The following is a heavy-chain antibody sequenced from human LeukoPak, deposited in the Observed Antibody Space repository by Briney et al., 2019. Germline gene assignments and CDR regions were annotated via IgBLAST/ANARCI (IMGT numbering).Heavy chain of an antibody. J-gene: IGHJ4*02. D-gene: IGHD3-22*01. V-gene: IGHV3-48*02. Sequence: PGGSLRLSCAASGFTFSSYSMNWVRQAPGKGLEWVSYISSSSSTIYYADSVKGRFTISRDNARNSLYLQMNSLRDEDTAVYYCARDKRGYDSSGYSYWGQGTPVTVSS. CDR1: GFTFSSYS. CDR2: ISSSSSTI. CDR3: ARDKRGYDSSGYSY.